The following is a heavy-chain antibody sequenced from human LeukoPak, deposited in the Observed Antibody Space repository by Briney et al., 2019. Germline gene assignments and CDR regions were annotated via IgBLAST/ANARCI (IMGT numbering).Heavy chain of an antibody. CDR1: GASITDYY. CDR2: IYYSGSP. D-gene: IGHD5-24*01. V-gene: IGHV4-59*13. J-gene: IGHJ4*02. Sequence: PSETLSLTCSVSGASITDYYWSWIRQPPGKGLEWIGYIYYSGSPNYSPSLKSRVTLSLDTSQNQFSLKLTSVTAADTAVYYCAYGGDAYKTGYWGRGTLVTVSS. CDR3: AYGGDAYKTGY.